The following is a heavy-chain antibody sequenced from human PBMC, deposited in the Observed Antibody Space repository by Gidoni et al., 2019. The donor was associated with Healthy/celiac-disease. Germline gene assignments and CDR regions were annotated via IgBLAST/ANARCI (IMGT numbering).Heavy chain of an antibody. Sequence: QVQLPDSGPGLVKPSGTLSLTCAVSGGSISSTNWSSWVRQPPGKGLEWMGEIYHSGSTNYNPSLKSRVNISVDKSKNQFSLKLSSVTAADTAVYYCARSVVPAAIAKQQLGTYYFDYWGQGTLVTVSS. V-gene: IGHV4-4*02. J-gene: IGHJ4*02. CDR2: IYHSGST. CDR1: GGSISSTNW. CDR3: ARSVVPAAIAKQQLGTYYFDY. D-gene: IGHD2-2*02.